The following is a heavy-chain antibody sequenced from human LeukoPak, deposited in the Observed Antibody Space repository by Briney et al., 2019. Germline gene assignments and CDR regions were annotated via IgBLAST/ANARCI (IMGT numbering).Heavy chain of an antibody. CDR3: ARRGSSFDWLLLSAFDI. D-gene: IGHD3-9*01. Sequence: GGSLRLSCAASGFTFSSYAMPWVRQAPGKGLEWVAVISYDGSNKYYADSVKGRFTISRDNSKNTLYLQMNSLRAEDTAVYYCARRGSSFDWLLLSAFDIWGQGTMVTVSS. V-gene: IGHV3-30-3*01. CDR1: GFTFSSYA. J-gene: IGHJ3*02. CDR2: ISYDGSNK.